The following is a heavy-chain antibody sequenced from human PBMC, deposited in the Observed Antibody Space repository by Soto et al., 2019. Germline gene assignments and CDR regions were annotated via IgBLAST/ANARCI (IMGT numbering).Heavy chain of an antibody. Sequence: SVKVSCKASGVTFSSYAISWVRQAPGQGLEWMGGIIPIFGTANYAQKFQGRVTITADESTSTAYMELSSLRSEDTAVYYCARGRVELVGPRDYYYGMDVWGQGTTVTVSS. CDR2: IIPIFGTA. CDR3: ARGRVELVGPRDYYYGMDV. V-gene: IGHV1-69*13. CDR1: GVTFSSYA. J-gene: IGHJ6*02. D-gene: IGHD6-6*01.